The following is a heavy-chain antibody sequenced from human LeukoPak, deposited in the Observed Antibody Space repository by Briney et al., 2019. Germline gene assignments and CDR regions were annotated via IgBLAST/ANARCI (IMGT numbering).Heavy chain of an antibody. CDR2: ISWNSGSI. Sequence: PGRSLRLSCAASGFTFDDYAMHWVRQAPGKGLEWVSGISWNSGSIGYADSVKGRFTISRDNAKNSLYLQMNSLRAEDTAVYYCARDPPIVGAHHFDYWGQGTLVTVSS. CDR1: GFTFDDYA. D-gene: IGHD1-26*01. J-gene: IGHJ4*02. V-gene: IGHV3-9*01. CDR3: ARDPPIVGAHHFDY.